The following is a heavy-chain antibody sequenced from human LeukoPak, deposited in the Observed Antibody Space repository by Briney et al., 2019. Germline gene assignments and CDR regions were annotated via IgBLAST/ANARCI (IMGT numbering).Heavy chain of an antibody. CDR3: ATGLTRGSENRYFYYSGLDV. CDR2: FDPEYGEA. CDR1: GYTLSELS. D-gene: IGHD3-16*02. J-gene: IGHJ6*02. Sequence: ASVKVSCKVSGYTLSELSIHWVRQAPGKGLEWVGGFDPEYGEAFSAQKFQGIVTMTEDTSTDTVYMELSSLRSEDTAVYYCATGLTRGSENRYFYYSGLDVWGQGTTVTVSS. V-gene: IGHV1-24*01.